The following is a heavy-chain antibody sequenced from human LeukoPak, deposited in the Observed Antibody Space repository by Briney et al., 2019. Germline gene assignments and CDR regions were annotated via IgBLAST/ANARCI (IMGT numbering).Heavy chain of an antibody. J-gene: IGHJ4*02. Sequence: SERLSLTCTVSGGSISSYYWRWIRQPPGKGLEWIGYIYYSGGTNYNPSLKSRVTISVDTSKNQFSLRLSSVTAADTAVYYCASSNNWASGSGSYYNDGNDYWGQGTLVTVSS. D-gene: IGHD3-10*01. CDR2: IYYSGGT. CDR1: GGSISSYY. V-gene: IGHV4-59*01. CDR3: ASSNNWASGSGSYYNDGNDY.